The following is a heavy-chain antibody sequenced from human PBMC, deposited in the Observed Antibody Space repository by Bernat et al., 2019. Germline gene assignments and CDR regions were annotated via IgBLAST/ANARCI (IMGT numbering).Heavy chain of an antibody. CDR1: GYSFTSYW. CDR2: IYPGDSDT. Sequence: EVQLVQSGAEVKKPGESLKISCKGSGYSFTSYWIGWVRQMPGKGLEWMGIIYPGDSDTRYSPSFQGQVTISADKSISNAYLQWSSLKASDTAMYYCARGVVVPAATLSFDYWGQGTLVTVSS. V-gene: IGHV5-51*01. D-gene: IGHD2-2*01. CDR3: ARGVVVPAATLSFDY. J-gene: IGHJ4*02.